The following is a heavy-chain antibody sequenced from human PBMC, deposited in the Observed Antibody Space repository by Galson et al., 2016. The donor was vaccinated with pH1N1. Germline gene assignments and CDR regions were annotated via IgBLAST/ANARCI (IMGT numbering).Heavy chain of an antibody. D-gene: IGHD2-15*01. CDR2: VYPGDSDI. CDR1: GYNFTNYW. CDR3: ARLDRYCSGGSCFSFWFDP. J-gene: IGHJ5*02. V-gene: IGHV5-51*01. Sequence: QSGAEVKKPGESLKISCKGSGYNFTNYWIGWVRQMPGKGLEWMGIVYPGDSDIKYSPSFRGQVTISADKSISTAYLQWTGLKASDTAMCYCARLDRYCSGGSCFSFWFDPWGQGTLVTVSS.